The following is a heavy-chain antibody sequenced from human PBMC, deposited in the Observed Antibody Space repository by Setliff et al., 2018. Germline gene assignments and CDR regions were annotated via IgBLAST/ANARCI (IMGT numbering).Heavy chain of an antibody. J-gene: IGHJ6*03. CDR3: ARVRDCSGGICHRGFHHYMDV. CDR2: TIPIFGST. V-gene: IGHV1-69*05. D-gene: IGHD2-15*01. CDR1: GGTFSSYG. Sequence: SVKVSCKVSGGTFSSYGISWVRQAPGQGLEWMGGTIPIFGSTNYAQKFQDRVAIITDESTITAYMELSSLRSEDTAVYYCARVRDCSGGICHRGFHHYMDVWGKGTAVTVSS.